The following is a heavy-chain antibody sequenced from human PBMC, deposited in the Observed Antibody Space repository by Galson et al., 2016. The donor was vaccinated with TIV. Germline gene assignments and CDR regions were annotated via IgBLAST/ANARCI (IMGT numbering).Heavy chain of an antibody. V-gene: IGHV1-46*01. Sequence: SVKVSCKASGYTVTTYYMHWVRQGPGQGLEWMGIISPSGGGTTYAQNFQGRITMTRDTSTSTVYMALSSLRSEDTAVYYCARSQSCGGDCYYFDYWGRGTLVTVSS. D-gene: IGHD2-21*02. CDR3: ARSQSCGGDCYYFDY. CDR2: ISPSGGGT. J-gene: IGHJ4*02. CDR1: GYTVTTYY.